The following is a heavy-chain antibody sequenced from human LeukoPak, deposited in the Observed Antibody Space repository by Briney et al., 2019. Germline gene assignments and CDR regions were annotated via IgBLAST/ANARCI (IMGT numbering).Heavy chain of an antibody. CDR3: ARDYDLLLGSDGFDP. D-gene: IGHD1-26*01. CDR2: ISADNGIT. J-gene: IGHJ5*02. V-gene: IGHV1-18*04. CDR1: GYTFTSYG. Sequence: ASVTVSCKASGYTFTSYGISWVRQAPGQGPEWMGWISADNGITHYAQKVQGRLTMTTDTSTSTAYMELRSLRSDDTAVYYCARDYDLLLGSDGFDPWGQGTLVTVSA.